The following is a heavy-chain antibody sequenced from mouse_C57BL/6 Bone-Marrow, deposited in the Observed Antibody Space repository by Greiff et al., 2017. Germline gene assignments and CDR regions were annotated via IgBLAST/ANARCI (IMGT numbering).Heavy chain of an antibody. J-gene: IGHJ2*01. Sequence: QVQLQQPGAELVKPGASVKLSCKASGYPFTSYWMQWVKQRPGQGLEWIGEINPPDSYTNYNQKFEGKATLTVDTSSSTAYMQLSSLTSEDSAVYYFSNRGSFITTGVATDFDYWGQGTTRTVSS. D-gene: IGHD1-1*01. CDR1: GYPFTSYW. V-gene: IGHV1-50*01. CDR3: SNRGSFITTGVATDFDY. CDR2: INPPDSYT.